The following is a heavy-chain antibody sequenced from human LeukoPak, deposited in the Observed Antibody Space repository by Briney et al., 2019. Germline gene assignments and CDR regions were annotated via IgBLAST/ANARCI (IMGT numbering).Heavy chain of an antibody. CDR2: LTRTSSAT. CDR1: GFRFSSYD. J-gene: IGHJ6*02. Sequence: GGSLRLSCVGSGFRFSSYDMNWVRQAPGRGLEWLSYLTRTSSATWYADSVKGRFTIFRDNAKSSLYLQMNSLRVEDTAVYYCARSSTSPRDHLNVWGQGTTVTVSS. CDR3: ARSSTSPRDHLNV. V-gene: IGHV3-48*01. D-gene: IGHD2-2*01.